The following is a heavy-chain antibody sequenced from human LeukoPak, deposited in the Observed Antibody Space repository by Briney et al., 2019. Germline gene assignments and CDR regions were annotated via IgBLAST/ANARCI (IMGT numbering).Heavy chain of an antibody. CDR2: IKQDGSEK. Sequence: GGSLRLSCAASGFTFRGYWMSWVRQAPGKGLEWVANIKQDGSEKNYVDSVKGRFTISRDNAKNSLYLQMNSLRAEDTAVYYCASGATLISVWGQGTTVTVSS. V-gene: IGHV3-7*01. CDR1: GFTFRGYW. CDR3: ASGATLISV. D-gene: IGHD1-26*01. J-gene: IGHJ6*02.